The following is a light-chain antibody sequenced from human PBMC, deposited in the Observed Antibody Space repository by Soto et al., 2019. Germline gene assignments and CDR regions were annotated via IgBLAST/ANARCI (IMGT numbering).Light chain of an antibody. CDR2: EAT. Sequence: QSALTQPASVSGSPGQTITISCTGASTDLESNKLVSWYQQHPGEAPKLVSYEATKRASGVSTRCSGSKSGNTASLTISGLQPEDEAQYHCCAYATATLLFGGGTKLTVL. V-gene: IGLV2-23*01. CDR3: CAYATATLL. CDR1: STDLESNKL. J-gene: IGLJ2*01.